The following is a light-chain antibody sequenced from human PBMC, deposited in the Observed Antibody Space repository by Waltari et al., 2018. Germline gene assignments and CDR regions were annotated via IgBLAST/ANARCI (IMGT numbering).Light chain of an antibody. J-gene: IGKJ5*01. CDR2: GAS. Sequence: DIVLTQSPATLSLSPGERVTLSCRASQSVDSYVLWYQQKPGQPPRLLIYGASNRATGIPAMFSGSGSGTDVTLPIDSQESEDFAVYYCQQRSNWPITFGQGTRLEI. CDR1: QSVDSY. CDR3: QQRSNWPIT. V-gene: IGKV3-11*01.